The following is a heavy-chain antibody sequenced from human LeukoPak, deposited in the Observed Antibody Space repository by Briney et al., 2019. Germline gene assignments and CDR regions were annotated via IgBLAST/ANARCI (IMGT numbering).Heavy chain of an antibody. Sequence: PGGSLRLSCAASGFTISNYAMSWVRQAPGKGLEWVSVISGSGGTTYYADSVEGRFTVSRDNGKNSLYLQMNSLRVEDTGIYYCVREVVSAGTGDYWGQGALVTVSS. V-gene: IGHV3-23*01. CDR2: ISGSGGTT. D-gene: IGHD6-13*01. CDR1: GFTISNYA. J-gene: IGHJ4*02. CDR3: VREVVSAGTGDY.